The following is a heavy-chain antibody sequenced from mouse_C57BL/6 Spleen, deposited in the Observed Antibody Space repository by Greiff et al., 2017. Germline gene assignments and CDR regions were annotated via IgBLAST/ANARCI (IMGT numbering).Heavy chain of an antibody. V-gene: IGHV7-3*01. CDR1: GFTFTDYY. CDR2: IRNNANGYTT. Sequence: EVKLVESGGGLVQPGGSLSLSCAASGFTFTDYYMSWVRQPPGKALEWLGFIRNNANGYTTEYSVSVKGRFTISRDTSPCFLYLQMNTLRAEDGAAFYCARDRMDYWGQGTSVTVSS. CDR3: ARDRMDY. J-gene: IGHJ4*01.